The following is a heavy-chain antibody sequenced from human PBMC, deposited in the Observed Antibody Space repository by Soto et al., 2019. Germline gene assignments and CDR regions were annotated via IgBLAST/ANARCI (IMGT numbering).Heavy chain of an antibody. D-gene: IGHD5-12*01. Sequence: EVQLVESGGASVQRGGSLRLSCAASGFSFGDYWMSWVRQAPGKGLEWVANMKKDGSEKYYVDPVKGRFTVSRDNSRNALYLQMKSLRAEDTAVYYCAKLGSGYYSGLYFDYWGQGTLVTVSS. CDR3: AKLGSGYYSGLYFDY. V-gene: IGHV3-7*01. J-gene: IGHJ4*02. CDR1: GFSFGDYW. CDR2: MKKDGSEK.